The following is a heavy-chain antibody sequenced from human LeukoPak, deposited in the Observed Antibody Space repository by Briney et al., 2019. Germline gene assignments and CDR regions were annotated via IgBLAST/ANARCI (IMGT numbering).Heavy chain of an antibody. CDR2: VKQDGREK. V-gene: IGHV3-7*01. CDR1: GFTFSSYG. Sequence: QAGGSLRLSCAASGFTFSSYGMHWVRQAPGKGLEWVANVKQDGREKYYVDSVEGRFTISRDNAKNSLCLQMNSLRVEDTALYFCAKEDLYSAYQVIDYWGQGTLVTVSS. CDR3: AKEDLYSAYQVIDY. D-gene: IGHD5-12*01. J-gene: IGHJ4*02.